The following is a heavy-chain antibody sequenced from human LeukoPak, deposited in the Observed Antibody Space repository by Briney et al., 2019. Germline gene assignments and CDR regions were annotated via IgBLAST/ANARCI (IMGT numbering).Heavy chain of an antibody. CDR1: GYIFNNYD. Sequence: ASVKVSCKASGYIFNNYDINWVRQAPGQGLEWMGWMNPNSGNTGYAQKFQGRFTLTRETFISTAYMELSSLRSDDTAVYYCVRAMAPLDTFNYQYAMDVWGQGTMVTVSS. D-gene: IGHD5-24*01. CDR3: VRAMAPLDTFNYQYAMDV. CDR2: MNPNSGNT. V-gene: IGHV1-8*01. J-gene: IGHJ6*02.